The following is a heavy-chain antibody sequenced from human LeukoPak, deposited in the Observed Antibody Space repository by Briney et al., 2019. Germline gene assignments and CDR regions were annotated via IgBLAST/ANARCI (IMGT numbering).Heavy chain of an antibody. V-gene: IGHV3-33*01. J-gene: IGHJ4*02. CDR1: GFTFSSYG. Sequence: GGSLRLSCAASGFTFSSYGMHWVRQAPGKGLEWVAVIWYDGSNKYYADSVKGRFTISRDNSKNTLYLQMNSLRAEDTAVYYCRAVVPAALTHDYWGQGTLVTVSS. CDR3: RAVVPAALTHDY. D-gene: IGHD2-2*01. CDR2: IWYDGSNK.